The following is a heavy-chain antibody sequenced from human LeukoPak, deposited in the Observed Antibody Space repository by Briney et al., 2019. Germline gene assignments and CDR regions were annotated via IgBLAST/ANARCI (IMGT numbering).Heavy chain of an antibody. Sequence: GGSLRLSCAASGFTFSSYAMHWVRQAPGKGLEWVAVISYDGGNEYYADSVKGRFTISRDNSKNTLYLQMNSLRAEDTAVYYCARGYYYDSSGYEFDYWGQGTLVTVSS. CDR2: ISYDGGNE. CDR1: GFTFSSYA. CDR3: ARGYYYDSSGYEFDY. D-gene: IGHD3-22*01. V-gene: IGHV3-30*01. J-gene: IGHJ4*02.